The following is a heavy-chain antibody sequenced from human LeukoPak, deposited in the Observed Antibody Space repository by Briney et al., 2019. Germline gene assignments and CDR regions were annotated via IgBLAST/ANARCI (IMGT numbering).Heavy chain of an antibody. CDR3: ARDFSSSSIVYYYYYMDV. CDR1: GGSISSGTYY. CDR2: IYYSGTT. V-gene: IGHV4-39*07. Sequence: SETLSLTCTVSGGSISSGTYYWGWARQPPGRGLGWIGTIYYSGTTYYNPSLKSRGNISIDTSKNHFSLKLSSVTAADTAIYYCARDFSSSSIVYYYYYMDVWGKGTTVTVSS. J-gene: IGHJ6*03. D-gene: IGHD6-6*01.